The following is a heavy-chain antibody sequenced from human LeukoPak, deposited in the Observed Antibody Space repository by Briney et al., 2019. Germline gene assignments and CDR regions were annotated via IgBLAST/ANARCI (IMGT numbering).Heavy chain of an antibody. CDR1: GFFFSTYW. D-gene: IGHD6-19*01. V-gene: IGHV3-7*01. CDR2: IKQDGSEK. CDR3: ARGVAVAGCAFDI. J-gene: IGHJ3*02. Sequence: GGSLRLSCAGSGFFFSTYWMSWVRQAPGKGLEWVANIKQDGSEKYYVDSVKGRFTISRDNAKNSLYLQMNSLRAEDTAVYYCARGVAVAGCAFDIWGQGTMVTVSS.